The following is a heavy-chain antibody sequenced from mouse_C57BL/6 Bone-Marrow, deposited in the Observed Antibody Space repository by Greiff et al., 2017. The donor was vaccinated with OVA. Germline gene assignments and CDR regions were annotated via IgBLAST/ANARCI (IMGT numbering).Heavy chain of an antibody. D-gene: IGHD2-4*01. CDR3: ARRTGDYDFYAMDY. V-gene: IGHV1-22*01. Sequence: LVEPGASVKMSCKASGYTFTDYNMHWVKQSHGKSLEWIGYINPNNGGTSYNQKFKGKATLTVNKSSSTAYMELRSLTSEDSAVYYCARRTGDYDFYAMDYWGQGTSVTVSS. CDR1: GYTFTDYN. J-gene: IGHJ4*01. CDR2: INPNNGGT.